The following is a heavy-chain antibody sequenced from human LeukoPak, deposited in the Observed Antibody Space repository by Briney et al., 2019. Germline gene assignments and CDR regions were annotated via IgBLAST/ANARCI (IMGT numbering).Heavy chain of an antibody. CDR1: GYSISSGYY. D-gene: IGHD2-15*01. Sequence: PSETLSLTCTVSGYSISSGYYWGWIRQPPGKGLEWIGSIYHSGSTYYNPSLKSRVTISVDTSKNQFSLKLSSVTAADTAVYYCARRIFVAATRGYFDYWGQGTLVTVSS. CDR2: IYHSGST. J-gene: IGHJ4*02. V-gene: IGHV4-38-2*02. CDR3: ARRIFVAATRGYFDY.